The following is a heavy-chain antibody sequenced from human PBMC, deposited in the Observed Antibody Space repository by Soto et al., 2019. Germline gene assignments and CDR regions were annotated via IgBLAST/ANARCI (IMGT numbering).Heavy chain of an antibody. V-gene: IGHV4-31*03. CDR1: GGSISSGDYY. Sequence: QVKLQESGPGLVKPSQTLSLTCTVSGGSISSGDYYWSWIRQHPGKGLEWIGYIYRSGSTYYNPSLKSRVTMSLDRSMNRCSLKLSSVTAADTAVYYCARACDDSGNSDFDFWGQGVLVTVSA. J-gene: IGHJ4*02. CDR3: ARACDDSGNSDFDF. D-gene: IGHD3-10*01. CDR2: IYRSGST.